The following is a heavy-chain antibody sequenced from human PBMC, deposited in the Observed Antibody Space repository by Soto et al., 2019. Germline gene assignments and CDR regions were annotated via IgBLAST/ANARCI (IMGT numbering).Heavy chain of an antibody. V-gene: IGHV1-3*01. Sequence: GASVKVSCKASGYTFTSYAMHGVRQAPGQRLEWMGWINAGNGNTKYSQKFQGRVTITRDTSASTAYMELRSLRSDDTAVYYCARNTGATINWFDPWGQGTQVTVSS. CDR1: GYTFTSYA. CDR2: INAGNGNT. CDR3: ARNTGATINWFDP. J-gene: IGHJ5*02. D-gene: IGHD1-26*01.